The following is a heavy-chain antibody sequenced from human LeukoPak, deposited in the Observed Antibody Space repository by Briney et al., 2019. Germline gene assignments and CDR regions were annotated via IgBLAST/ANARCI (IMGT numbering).Heavy chain of an antibody. Sequence: GGSLRLSCAASGVPFSSYSMNWVRQAPGKGLEWVANRKPDGTTKFYVDSVKGRFTISRDNALNSLYLQMNSLRAEDTAIYYCARSIPYGTTWYGRSDYWGQGTLVTVSS. D-gene: IGHD6-13*01. CDR1: GVPFSSYS. J-gene: IGHJ4*02. CDR2: RKPDGTTK. V-gene: IGHV3-7*03. CDR3: ARSIPYGTTWYGRSDY.